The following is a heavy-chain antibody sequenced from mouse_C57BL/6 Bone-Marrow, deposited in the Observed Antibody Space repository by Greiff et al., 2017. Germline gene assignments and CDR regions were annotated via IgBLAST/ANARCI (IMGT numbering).Heavy chain of an antibody. D-gene: IGHD1-1*01. V-gene: IGHV1-69*01. J-gene: IGHJ2*01. CDR3: AMEDLVRYYFDY. CDR1: GYTFTSYW. CDR2: IDPSDSYT. Sequence: QVQLQQPGAELVMPGASVKLSCKASGYTFTSYWMHWVKQRPGQGLEWIGEIDPSDSYTNYNQKFKGKSTLTADKSSSTAYMQLSSLTSEDSAVYYCAMEDLVRYYFDYWGQGTTLTVSS.